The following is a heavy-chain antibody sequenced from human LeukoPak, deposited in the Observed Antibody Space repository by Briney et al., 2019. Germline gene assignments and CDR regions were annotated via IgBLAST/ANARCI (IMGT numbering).Heavy chain of an antibody. CDR2: ISGSAGST. CDR1: GFTFNNYA. V-gene: IGHV3-23*01. D-gene: IGHD6-19*01. CDR3: AKGQWRPAYYFDS. J-gene: IGHJ4*02. Sequence: GSLRLSCAASGFTFNNYAMIWVRQAPGKGLEWVSAISGSAGSTYYADPVKGRYTISRDNSKNTVDLQMNSLRAEDTAVYYCAKGQWRPAYYFDSWGQGILVTVSA.